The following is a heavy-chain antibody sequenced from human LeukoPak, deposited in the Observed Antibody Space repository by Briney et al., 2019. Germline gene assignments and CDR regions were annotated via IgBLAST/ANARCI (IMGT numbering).Heavy chain of an antibody. CDR3: ARKDSSGYYLDY. J-gene: IGHJ4*02. Sequence: SETLSLTCTVSGGSISSSSYYWGWIRQPPGKGLEWIGSIYYSGSTYYNPSLKSRVTISVDTSKNQFSLKLSSVTAADTAVYYCARKDSSGYYLDYWGQGTLVTVSP. V-gene: IGHV4-39*07. D-gene: IGHD3-22*01. CDR1: GGSISSSSYY. CDR2: IYYSGST.